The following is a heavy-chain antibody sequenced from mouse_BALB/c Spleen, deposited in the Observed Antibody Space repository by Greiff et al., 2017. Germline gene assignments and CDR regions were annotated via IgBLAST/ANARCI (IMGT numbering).Heavy chain of an antibody. CDR3: ARQLTGSAY. D-gene: IGHD4-1*01. CDR1: GYAFTNYL. Sequence: VQLVESGAELVRPGTSVKVSCKASGYAFTNYLIEWVKQRPGQGLEWIGVINPGSGGTNYNEKFKGKATLTADKSSSTAYMQLSSLTSDDSAVYFCARQLTGSAYWGQGTLVTVSA. V-gene: IGHV1-54*01. J-gene: IGHJ3*01. CDR2: INPGSGGT.